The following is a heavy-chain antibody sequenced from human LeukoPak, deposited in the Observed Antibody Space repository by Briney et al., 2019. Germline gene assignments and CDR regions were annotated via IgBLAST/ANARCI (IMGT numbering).Heavy chain of an antibody. Sequence: GGSLRLSCAASESTFSNYAMSWVRQAPGKGLEWVSAISGSGGDTYYAHSVKGRFTISRDNSKDTLYLQMNSLRAEDTAVYYCAKSDSYRYYYYGVDVWGQGTTVTVSS. CDR1: ESTFSNYA. D-gene: IGHD5-18*01. CDR3: AKSDSYRYYYYGVDV. J-gene: IGHJ6*02. V-gene: IGHV3-23*01. CDR2: ISGSGGDT.